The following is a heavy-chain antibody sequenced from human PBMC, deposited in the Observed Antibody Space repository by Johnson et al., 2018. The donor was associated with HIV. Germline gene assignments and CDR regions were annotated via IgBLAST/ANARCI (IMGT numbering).Heavy chain of an antibody. Sequence: VQLVESGGGLVKPGGSLRLSCAASGFTFSDYYMSWIRQTPGKGLEWVSYISSSGTSVYYADSVKGRFSISRDNAKHSLYLQMNSLGAEDTAVYYCVTLVVAPPFDIWGQGTMVTVSS. CDR2: ISSSGTSV. CDR1: GFTFSDYY. D-gene: IGHD2-15*01. CDR3: VTLVVAPPFDI. J-gene: IGHJ3*02. V-gene: IGHV3-11*04.